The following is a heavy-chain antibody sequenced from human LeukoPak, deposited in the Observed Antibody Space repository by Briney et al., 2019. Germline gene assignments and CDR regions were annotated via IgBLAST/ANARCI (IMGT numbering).Heavy chain of an antibody. Sequence: PSETLSLTCTVSGGSISSSSYYWGWIRQPPGKGLEWIGSIYYSGSTYYNPSLKSRVTISVDTSKNQFSLKLSSVTAADTAVYYCARLTTVTTLSADYWGQGTLVTVSS. CDR3: ARLTTVTTLSADY. J-gene: IGHJ4*02. CDR2: IYYSGST. V-gene: IGHV4-39*07. CDR1: GGSISSSSYY. D-gene: IGHD4-17*01.